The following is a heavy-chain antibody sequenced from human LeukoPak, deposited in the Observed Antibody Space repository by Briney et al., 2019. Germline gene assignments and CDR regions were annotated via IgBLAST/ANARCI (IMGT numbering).Heavy chain of an antibody. Sequence: GGSLRLSCAASGFTFSSYWMHWVRQAPGKGLVWVSRINSDGSSTSYADSVKGRCTISRDNAKNTLYLQMNSLRAEDTAVYYCARVTLDYYDSSATDYWGQGTLVTVSS. CDR2: INSDGSST. V-gene: IGHV3-74*01. CDR3: ARVTLDYYDSSATDY. J-gene: IGHJ4*02. D-gene: IGHD3-22*01. CDR1: GFTFSSYW.